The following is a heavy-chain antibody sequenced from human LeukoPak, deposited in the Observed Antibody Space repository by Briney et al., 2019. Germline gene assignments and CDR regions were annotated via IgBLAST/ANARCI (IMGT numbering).Heavy chain of an antibody. D-gene: IGHD3-22*01. J-gene: IGHJ6*03. V-gene: IGHV1-69*05. CDR1: GGTFSSYS. CDR3: ASEGNYDSSGYSRYNYYYMDV. Sequence: SVKVSCKGSGGTFSSYSISWVRQAPGQGLEWMGGIIPAFGTAHYAQKFQGRVTFTTDESTNKAYMELRSLRSEDTAVYYCASEGNYDSSGYSRYNYYYMDVWGKGTAVTVSS. CDR2: IIPAFGTA.